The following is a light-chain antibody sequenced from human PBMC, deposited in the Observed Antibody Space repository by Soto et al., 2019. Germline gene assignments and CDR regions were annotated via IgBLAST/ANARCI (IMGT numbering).Light chain of an antibody. J-gene: IGLJ1*01. V-gene: IGLV2-11*01. Sequence: QSALTQPRSVSGSPGQSVTISCTGTSSDVGAYNYVSWYQQHPGKAPKFILYDVGKRPSGVPDRFSGSKSDNTASLTISGLQAEDEADYYCCSYAGTYSYVFGTGTQLTVL. CDR2: DVG. CDR1: SSDVGAYNY. CDR3: CSYAGTYSYV.